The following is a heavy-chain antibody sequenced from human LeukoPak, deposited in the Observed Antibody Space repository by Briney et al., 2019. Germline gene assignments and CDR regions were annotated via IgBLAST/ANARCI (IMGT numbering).Heavy chain of an antibody. J-gene: IGHJ4*02. D-gene: IGHD6-6*01. V-gene: IGHV1-8*02. CDR3: ARGRQRSSSSGVGY. CDR2: MNPNSGNT. Sequence: ASVKVSCKTSGYTFTGYYIQWVRQAPGQGLEWMGWMNPNSGNTGYAQKFQGRVTMTRNTSISTAYMELSSLRSEDTAVYYCARGRQRSSSSGVGYWGQGTLVTVSS. CDR1: GYTFTGYY.